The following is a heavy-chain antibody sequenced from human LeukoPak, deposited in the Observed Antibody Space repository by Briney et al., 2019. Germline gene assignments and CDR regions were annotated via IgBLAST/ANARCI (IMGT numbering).Heavy chain of an antibody. CDR3: ARRAGAYSHPYDY. CDR2: ISGSGGST. Sequence: GGSLRLSCAASGFTFSSYGMSWVRQAPGKGLERASGISGSGGSTYYVDSVKGRFTISRDNSKNTLYLQMNSLRAEDTAVYYCARRAGAYSHPYDYWGQGTLVTVSS. D-gene: IGHD4/OR15-4a*01. J-gene: IGHJ4*02. CDR1: GFTFSSYG. V-gene: IGHV3-23*01.